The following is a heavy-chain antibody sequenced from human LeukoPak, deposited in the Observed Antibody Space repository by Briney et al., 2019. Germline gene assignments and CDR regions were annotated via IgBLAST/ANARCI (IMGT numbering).Heavy chain of an antibody. V-gene: IGHV4-59*01. Sequence: SETLSLTCTVSGGSISGYYWNWIRQPPGKGLEWIGYIYYSGSTNYNPSLKSRVTISVDTSKNQFSLKLSSVTAADTAVYYCARGASRYYYYYYMDVWGKGTTVTVSS. J-gene: IGHJ6*03. CDR3: ARGASRYYYYYYMDV. CDR2: IYYSGST. CDR1: GGSISGYY.